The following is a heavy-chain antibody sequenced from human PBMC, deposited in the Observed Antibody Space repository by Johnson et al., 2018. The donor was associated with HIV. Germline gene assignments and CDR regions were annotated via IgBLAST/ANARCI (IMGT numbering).Heavy chain of an antibody. CDR2: ISYDGSNK. D-gene: IGHD6-6*01. V-gene: IGHV3-30*14. J-gene: IGHJ3*02. CDR3: ARLKWQLGGGVRCRPVRDAFDI. CDR1: GFTFSSYA. Sequence: QVQLVESGGGVVQPGRYLRLSCAASGFTFSSYAMHWVRQAPGKGLEWVAVISYDGSNKYYADSVQGRFTISRETDKNSLYLQMNSLRAGDTAVYYCARLKWQLGGGVRCRPVRDAFDIWGQGTMVTVSS.